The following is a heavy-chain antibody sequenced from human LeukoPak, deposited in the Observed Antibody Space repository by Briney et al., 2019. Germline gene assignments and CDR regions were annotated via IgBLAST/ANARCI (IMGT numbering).Heavy chain of an antibody. CDR1: GYTFTSYD. CDR3: AREKTRIQLWLSLPGSPHH. Sequence: GASVKVSCKASGYTFTSYDINWVRQATGQGLEWMGWMNPNSGNTGYAQKFQGRVTMTRDTSISTAYMELSRLRSDDTAVYYCAREKTRIQLWLSLPGSPHHWGQGTLVTVSS. V-gene: IGHV1-8*01. CDR2: MNPNSGNT. J-gene: IGHJ5*02. D-gene: IGHD5-18*01.